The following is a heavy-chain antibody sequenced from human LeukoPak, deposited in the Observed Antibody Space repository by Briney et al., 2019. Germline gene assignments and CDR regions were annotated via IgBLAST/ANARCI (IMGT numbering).Heavy chain of an antibody. CDR3: AKRAITSAGDLWFDP. CDR2: IYSSGST. V-gene: IGHV4-59*08. Sequence: SETLSLTCTVSGGSISNYYWSWIRQPPGKGLEYIGHIYSSGSTTYNSSLKSRVTMSIDMSKNQFSLKLTSVTAADTAVYYCAKRAITSAGDLWFDPWGQGTLVTVSS. CDR1: GGSISNYY. D-gene: IGHD2-21*01. J-gene: IGHJ5*02.